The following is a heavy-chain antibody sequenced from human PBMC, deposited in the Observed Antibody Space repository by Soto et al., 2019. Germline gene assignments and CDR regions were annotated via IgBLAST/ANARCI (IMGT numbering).Heavy chain of an antibody. D-gene: IGHD2-15*01. CDR1: GGSISSYY. CDR3: ARYRMRYCSGGSCLWGFDP. J-gene: IGHJ5*02. Sequence: PSETLSLTCTVSGGSISSYYWSWIRQPPGKGLEWIGYIYYSGSTNYNPSLKSRVTISVDTSKNQFSLKLSSVTAADTAVYYCARYRMRYCSGGSCLWGFDPWGQGTQVTVSS. V-gene: IGHV4-59*01. CDR2: IYYSGST.